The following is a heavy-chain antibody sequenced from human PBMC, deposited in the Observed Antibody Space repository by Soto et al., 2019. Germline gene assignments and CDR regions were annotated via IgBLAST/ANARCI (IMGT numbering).Heavy chain of an antibody. CDR3: AHRRYYYCSGGSCYSAFDI. CDR1: GFSLSTSGVG. Sequence: SGPTLVNPTQTLTLTCTLSGFSLSTSGVGVGCIRQPPGKALEWLALIYWNDDKRYSPSLKSRLTITKDTSKNQVVLTMTNMDPVDTATYYCAHRRYYYCSGGSCYSAFDIWGQGTMVTVSS. CDR2: IYWNDDK. V-gene: IGHV2-5*01. J-gene: IGHJ3*02. D-gene: IGHD2-15*01.